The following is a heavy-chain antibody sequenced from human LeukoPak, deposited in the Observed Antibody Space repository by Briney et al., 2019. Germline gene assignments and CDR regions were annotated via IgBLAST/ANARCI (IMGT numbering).Heavy chain of an antibody. CDR1: GFTFSSYS. CDR2: ISSSSSYI. V-gene: IGHV3-21*04. D-gene: IGHD6-13*01. CDR3: AKDLSKQHLVGRGGGGYYYYMDV. J-gene: IGHJ6*03. Sequence: PGGSLRLSCAASGFTFSSYSMNSVRQAPGKWLEWVSSISSSSSYIYYADSVKGRFTISRDNAKNSLYLQMNSLRAEDTAVYYCAKDLSKQHLVGRGGGGYYYYMDVWGKGTTVTISS.